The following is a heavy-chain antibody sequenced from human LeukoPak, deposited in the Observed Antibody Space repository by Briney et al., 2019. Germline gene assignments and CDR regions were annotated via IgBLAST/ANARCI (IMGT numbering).Heavy chain of an antibody. CDR2: IKQDGSEK. CDR1: GFTFSSYW. J-gene: IGHJ4*02. D-gene: IGHD1-26*01. CDR3: ARHSGTYFDY. Sequence: GGPLRLSCAASGFTFSSYWMTWVRQAPGKGLEWVANIKQDGSEKYYVDSVKGRFTISRDNAKNSLYLQMTSLRAEDAAVYYCARHSGTYFDYWGQGTLVTVSS. V-gene: IGHV3-7*01.